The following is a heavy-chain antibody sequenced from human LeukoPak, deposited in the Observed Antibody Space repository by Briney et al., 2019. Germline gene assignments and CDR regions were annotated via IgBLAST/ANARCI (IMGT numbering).Heavy chain of an antibody. CDR3: ARDPYWHPDS. J-gene: IGHJ4*02. D-gene: IGHD2-8*02. CDR2: LWSGGGNE. V-gene: IGHV3-33*01. CDR1: GFTCSDFN. Sequence: GGSLRLSCAASGFTCSDFNMHWVRHAPGKGLKGGAFLWSGGGNECYADSVKGRFTISRDNSKNPLYLQMTRLRPEDTAVYYCARDPYWHPDSWGQGTLVTVYS.